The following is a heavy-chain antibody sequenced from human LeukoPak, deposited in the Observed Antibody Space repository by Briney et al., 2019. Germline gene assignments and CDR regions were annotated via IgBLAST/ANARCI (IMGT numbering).Heavy chain of an antibody. J-gene: IGHJ6*03. D-gene: IGHD1-26*01. V-gene: IGHV3-30*02. CDR3: AKDRYSGSYYNYYYYMDV. Sequence: GGSLRLSCAASGFTFSSYGMHWVRQAPGKGLEWVAFIRYDGSNKYYADSVKGRFTISRDNSKNTLYLQMNSLRAEDTAVYYCAKDRYSGSYYNYYYYMDVWGKGTTVTVSS. CDR2: IRYDGSNK. CDR1: GFTFSSYG.